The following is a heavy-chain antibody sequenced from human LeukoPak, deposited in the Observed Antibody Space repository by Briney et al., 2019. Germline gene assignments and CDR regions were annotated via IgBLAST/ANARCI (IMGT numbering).Heavy chain of an antibody. D-gene: IGHD3-10*01. J-gene: IGHJ4*02. V-gene: IGHV4-59*12. CDR3: ARGRGSGSYYKSRGYYFDY. CDR2: IYYSGST. CDR1: GGSISSYY. Sequence: PSETLSLTCTVSGGSISSYYWSWIRQPPGKGLEWIGYIYYSGSTNYNPSLKSRVTISVDTSKNQFSLKLSSVTAADTAVYYCARGRGSGSYYKSRGYYFDYWGQGTLVTVSS.